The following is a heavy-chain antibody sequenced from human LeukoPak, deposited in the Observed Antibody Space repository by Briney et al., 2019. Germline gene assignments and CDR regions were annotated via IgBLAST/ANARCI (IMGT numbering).Heavy chain of an antibody. J-gene: IGHJ4*02. CDR2: IYYSEST. CDR3: ARRLAAPGRHFDY. D-gene: IGHD6-13*01. CDR1: GGSISSSSYY. V-gene: IGHV4-39*01. Sequence: PSETLSLTCTVSGGSISSSSYYWGWIRQPPGEGLEWIGIIYYSESTYYSPSLKSRVTISIDTSKNQFSLKLSSVTAADTAVYYCARRLAAPGRHFDYWGQGTLVTVSS.